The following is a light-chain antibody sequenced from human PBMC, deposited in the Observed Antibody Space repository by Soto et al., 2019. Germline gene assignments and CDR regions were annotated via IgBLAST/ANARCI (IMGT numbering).Light chain of an antibody. CDR2: DAS. Sequence: EIVLTQSPATLSLSPGERATLSCRASQSVSSYLAWYQQKPGQAPRLLIYDASNRATGIPARLSGSGSGTDFTLTISSLEPEDFAIYYCQQHINWPITFGQGTRLEIK. CDR3: QQHINWPIT. J-gene: IGKJ5*01. V-gene: IGKV3-11*01. CDR1: QSVSSY.